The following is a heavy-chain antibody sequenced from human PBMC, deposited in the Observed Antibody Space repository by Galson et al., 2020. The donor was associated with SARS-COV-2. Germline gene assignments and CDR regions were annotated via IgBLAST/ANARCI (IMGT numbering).Heavy chain of an antibody. J-gene: IGHJ6*02. CDR2: IYWKDDK. CDR3: ARERYSRGADDGRDV. Sequence: SGPTLVKPTQTLTLTCTFSGFSLSTSGVGVGWIRQPPGKALEWLALIYWKDDKRYSPSLKRRLTITKDTSKNQVVLTMTNMDPVDTAAYYGARERYSRGADDGRDVWGQGTTVTVSS. CDR1: GFSLSTSGVG. V-gene: IGHV2-5*01. D-gene: IGHD6-19*01.